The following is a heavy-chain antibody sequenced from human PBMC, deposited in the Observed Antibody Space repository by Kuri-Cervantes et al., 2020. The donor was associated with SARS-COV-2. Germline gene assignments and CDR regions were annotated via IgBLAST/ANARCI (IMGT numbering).Heavy chain of an antibody. CDR3: AHITGTNGFGMDV. V-gene: IGHV1-69*06. CDR1: GGTFSSHA. D-gene: IGHD1-20*01. Sequence: SVKVSCKASGGTFSSHAITWVRHAPGQGLEWMGVIIPVSDTTNYAQTLQGRITISADKSTTTSHMELSSLTSIDTAVYYCAHITGTNGFGMDVWGQGTTVTVSS. CDR2: IIPVSDTT. J-gene: IGHJ6*02.